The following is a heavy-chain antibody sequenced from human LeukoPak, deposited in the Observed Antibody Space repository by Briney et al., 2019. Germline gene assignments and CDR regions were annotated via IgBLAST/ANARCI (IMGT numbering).Heavy chain of an antibody. D-gene: IGHD3-22*01. V-gene: IGHV3-74*01. CDR2: INSDGSST. Sequence: PGGSLRLSCAASGFTFSSYWMHWVRQAPGKGLVWVSRINSDGSSTIYADSVKGRFTISRDNAKNTLYLQMNSLRAEDTAVYYCTREKDYYDSSGYYRDAFDIWGQGTKVTASS. CDR1: GFTFSSYW. J-gene: IGHJ3*02. CDR3: TREKDYYDSSGYYRDAFDI.